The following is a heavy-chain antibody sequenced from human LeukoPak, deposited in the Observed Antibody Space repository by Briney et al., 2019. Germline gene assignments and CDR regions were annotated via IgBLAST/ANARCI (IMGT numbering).Heavy chain of an antibody. D-gene: IGHD3-3*01. V-gene: IGHV3-7*01. J-gene: IGHJ6*03. CDR2: KKQGGSEK. CDR3: ARDRILEWLLYYYYYMDV. CDR1: GLTFVSFW. Sequence: GGPLRLSCAPSGLTFVSFWISWVRQAPGKGRGWVPNKKQGGSEKYYVDSVKGRFPISRDNAKNSLYLQMNRLRAEDTAVYYCARDRILEWLLYYYYYMDVWGKGTTVTVSS.